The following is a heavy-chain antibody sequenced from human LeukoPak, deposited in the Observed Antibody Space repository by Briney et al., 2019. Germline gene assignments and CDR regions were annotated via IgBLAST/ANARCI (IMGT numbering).Heavy chain of an antibody. CDR3: ARAPDILGGYYDFWSGYYTGPLDY. D-gene: IGHD3-3*01. J-gene: IGHJ4*02. V-gene: IGHV3-21*01. CDR1: GFTFSTYS. CDR2: ISSSSSYI. Sequence: GGSLRLSCAASGFTFSTYSMNWVRQAPGKGLEWVSSISSSSSYIYYADSVKGRFTISRDNAKNSLYLQMNSLRAEDTAVYYCARAPDILGGYYDFWSGYYTGPLDYWGQGTLVTVSS.